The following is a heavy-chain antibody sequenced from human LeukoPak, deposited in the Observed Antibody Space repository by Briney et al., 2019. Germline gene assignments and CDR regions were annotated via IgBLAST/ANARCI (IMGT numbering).Heavy chain of an antibody. CDR3: AKVGINLGWEQLNY. CDR1: GFTFSNYA. D-gene: IGHD6-6*01. CDR2: IDDSGNSA. J-gene: IGHJ4*02. V-gene: IGHV3-23*01. Sequence: GGSLRLSCAASGFTFSNYAMSWVRQAPGKGLEWVSGIDDSGNSAYYADSVKGRFTIARDNSKNTLYLQMNSLRAEDTAVYYCAKVGINLGWEQLNYWGQGTLVTVSS.